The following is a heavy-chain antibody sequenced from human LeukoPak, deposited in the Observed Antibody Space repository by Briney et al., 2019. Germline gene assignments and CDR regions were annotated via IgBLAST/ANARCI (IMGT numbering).Heavy chain of an antibody. CDR2: ISAYNGNT. Sequence: GGPVKVSCKASGYTFTSYGISWVRQAPGQGLEWMGWISAYNGNTNYAQKLQGRVTMTTDTSTSTAYMELRSLRSDDTAVYYCARDYSSSSFVWLGRYYYYGMDVWGQGTTVTVSS. CDR3: ARDYSSSSFVWLGRYYYYGMDV. CDR1: GYTFTSYG. J-gene: IGHJ6*02. D-gene: IGHD6-6*01. V-gene: IGHV1-18*01.